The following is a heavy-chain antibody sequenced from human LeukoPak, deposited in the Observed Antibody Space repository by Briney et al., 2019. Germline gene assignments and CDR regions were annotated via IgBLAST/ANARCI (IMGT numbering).Heavy chain of an antibody. CDR1: RFTISNYW. V-gene: IGHV3-7*01. CDR2: VKYDGSDR. Sequence: GGSLRLSCAASRFTISNYWMSWVRQAPGKGLEWVANVKYDGSDRNYVDSVKGRFTISRDNARNSLFLQMNSLRAEDTALYYCVRGSIVGTRLAFGPWGQGTLVTVSS. D-gene: IGHD1-26*01. J-gene: IGHJ5*02. CDR3: VRGSIVGTRLAFGP.